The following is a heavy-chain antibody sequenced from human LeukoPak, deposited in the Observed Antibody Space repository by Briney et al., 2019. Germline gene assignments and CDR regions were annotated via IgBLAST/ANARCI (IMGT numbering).Heavy chain of an antibody. Sequence: GGSLRLSCAASGFTLSNYAMNWVRQAPGKGLEWVSGISGSGGSTYYADSVKGRFTISRDNSKNTLYLQVNSLRAEDTAVYYCAKNGVYCSGTTCYIDYWGQGTLVTVSS. V-gene: IGHV3-23*01. CDR3: AKNGVYCSGTTCYIDY. D-gene: IGHD2-2*02. CDR2: ISGSGGST. CDR1: GFTLSNYA. J-gene: IGHJ4*02.